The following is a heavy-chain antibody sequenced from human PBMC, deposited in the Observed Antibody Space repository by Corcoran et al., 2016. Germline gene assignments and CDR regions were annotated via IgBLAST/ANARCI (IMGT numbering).Heavy chain of an antibody. CDR1: GYTFTGYY. CDR2: INPNSGGT. Sequence: QVQLVQSGAEVKKPGASVKVSCKASGYTFTGYYMHWVRQAPGQGLEWMGWINPNSGGTNYAQKFQGWVTMTRDTSISTAYMELSRLRSDDTAVYYCARRCSSTSCSGDAFDIWGQGTMVTVSS. CDR3: ARRCSSTSCSGDAFDI. J-gene: IGHJ3*02. D-gene: IGHD2-2*01. V-gene: IGHV1-2*04.